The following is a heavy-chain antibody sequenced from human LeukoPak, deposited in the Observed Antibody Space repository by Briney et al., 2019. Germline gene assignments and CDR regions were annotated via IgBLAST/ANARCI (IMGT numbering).Heavy chain of an antibody. CDR3: ARHDVVPVIRRGFDF. Sequence: PSETLSLTCTVSGGSVSGYYWSRIRQPPGKGLEYIGYIFYTGTTLYSPSLKTRVTMSVDTYDNQFSLKLSPVTAADTAVYYCARHDVVPVIRRGFDFWGQGTLVTVSS. V-gene: IGHV4-59*08. CDR1: GGSVSGYY. D-gene: IGHD2-21*02. J-gene: IGHJ4*02. CDR2: IFYTGTT.